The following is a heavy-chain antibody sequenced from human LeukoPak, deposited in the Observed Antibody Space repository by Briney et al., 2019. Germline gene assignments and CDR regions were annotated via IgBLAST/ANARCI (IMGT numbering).Heavy chain of an antibody. D-gene: IGHD3-10*01. CDR3: ARGYYGSGSYYNTTNWFDP. V-gene: IGHV1-69*13. Sequence: EASVKVSCKASGGTFSSYGISWVRQAPGQGLEWMGGIIPIFGTANYAQKFQGRVTITADESTSTAYMELSSLRSEDTAVYYCARGYYGSGSYYNTTNWFDPWGQGTLVTVSS. CDR2: IIPIFGTA. J-gene: IGHJ5*02. CDR1: GGTFSSYG.